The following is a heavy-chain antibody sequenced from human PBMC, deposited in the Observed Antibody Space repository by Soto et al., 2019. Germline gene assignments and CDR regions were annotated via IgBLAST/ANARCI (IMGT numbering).Heavy chain of an antibody. CDR2: IYPADSDT. V-gene: IGHV5-51*01. CDR3: TRLSGCSSTSCYTHMDV. Sequence: GESLKISCKGSGYSFPSQWIGWVRQTPGKGLEWMGSIYPADSDTRYSPSFQGQVTISADKSIGTAYLEWSNLKASDTAMYYCTRLSGCSSTSCYTHMDVWGQGTTVTAS. D-gene: IGHD2-2*02. CDR1: GYSFPSQW. J-gene: IGHJ6*02.